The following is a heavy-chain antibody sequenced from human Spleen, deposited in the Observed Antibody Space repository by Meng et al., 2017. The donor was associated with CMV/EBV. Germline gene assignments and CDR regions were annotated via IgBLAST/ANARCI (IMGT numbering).Heavy chain of an antibody. D-gene: IGHD2-2*01. J-gene: IGHJ6*02. V-gene: IGHV1-18*01. CDR2: ISAYNGNT. CDR3: ARDRRSGCSSTNCPSYYYYGMDV. Sequence: ASVKVSCKASGYTITSYGISWVRQAPGQGLECMGWISAYNGNTNYAQKLQGRVTMTTDTSTSTAYMELRSLRPADTAVYYCARDRRSGCSSTNCPSYYYYGMDVWGQGTTVTVSS. CDR1: GYTITSYG.